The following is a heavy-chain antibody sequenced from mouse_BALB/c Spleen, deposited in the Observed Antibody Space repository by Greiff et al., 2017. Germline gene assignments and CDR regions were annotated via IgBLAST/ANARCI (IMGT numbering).Heavy chain of an antibody. Sequence: EVMLVESGGGLVQPGGSRKLSCAASGFTFSSSGMHWVRQAPEKGLEWVAYISSGSSTIYYADTVKGRFTISRDNPKNTLFLQMTSLRSEDTAMYYYASGPWFAYWGQGTLVTVSA. CDR3: ASGPWFAY. V-gene: IGHV5-17*02. CDR2: ISSGSSTI. CDR1: GFTFSSSG. J-gene: IGHJ3*01.